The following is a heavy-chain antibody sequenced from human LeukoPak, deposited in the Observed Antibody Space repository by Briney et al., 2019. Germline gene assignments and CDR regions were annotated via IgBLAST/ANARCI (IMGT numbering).Heavy chain of an antibody. J-gene: IGHJ4*02. V-gene: IGHV4-38-2*02. D-gene: IGHD5-18*01. CDR1: GYSISSGYY. Sequence: SETLSLTCTVSGYSISSGYYWGWIRQPPGKGLEWIGSIYHSGSTYYNPSLKSRVTISVDTSKNQFSLKLSSVTAADTAVYYCARVGDGGYSYGSPYYFDYWGQGTLVTVSS. CDR2: IYHSGST. CDR3: ARVGDGGYSYGSPYYFDY.